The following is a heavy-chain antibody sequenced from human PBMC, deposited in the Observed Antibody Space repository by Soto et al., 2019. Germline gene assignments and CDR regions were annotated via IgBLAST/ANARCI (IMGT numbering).Heavy chain of an antibody. J-gene: IGHJ5*02. CDR2: IYYSGST. CDR1: GGSISSGGYY. V-gene: IGHV4-31*03. CDR3: ARVWQTYDHVWGSYRYTGNWFDP. Sequence: SETLSLTCTVSGGSISSGGYYWSWIRQHPGKGLEWIGYIYYSGSTYYNPSLKSRVTISVDTSKNQFSLKLSSVTAADTAVYYCARVWQTYDHVWGSYRYTGNWFDPWGQGTLVTVSS. D-gene: IGHD3-16*02.